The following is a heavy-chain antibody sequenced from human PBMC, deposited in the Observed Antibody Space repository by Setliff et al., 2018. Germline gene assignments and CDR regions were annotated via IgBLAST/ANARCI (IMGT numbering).Heavy chain of an antibody. CDR3: VRVDMVLSNFDF. CDR2: INAGNGHT. J-gene: IGHJ4*02. Sequence: WASVKVSCKASGYTFSNYLLHWVRQAPGQSPEWVGWINAGNGHTKYSQRFQDRITITSETSATTVYMELRSLRSEDTAVYYCVRVDMVLSNFDFWGQGTLVTVSS. D-gene: IGHD5-12*01. V-gene: IGHV1-3*01. CDR1: GYTFSNYL.